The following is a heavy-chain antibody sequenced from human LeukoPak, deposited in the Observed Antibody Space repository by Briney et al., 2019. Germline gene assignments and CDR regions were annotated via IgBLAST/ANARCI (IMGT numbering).Heavy chain of an antibody. CDR2: IYSGGST. J-gene: IGHJ3*02. CDR1: GFTVSSNY. CDR3: AKQYGLGKKRAFDI. Sequence: PGGSLRLSCAASGFTVSSNYMSWVRQAPGKGLEWVSVIYSGGSTYYADSVKGRFTISRDNSKNTLYLQMNSLRAEDTAVYYCAKQYGLGKKRAFDIWGQGTMVTVSS. V-gene: IGHV3-53*01. D-gene: IGHD3-10*01.